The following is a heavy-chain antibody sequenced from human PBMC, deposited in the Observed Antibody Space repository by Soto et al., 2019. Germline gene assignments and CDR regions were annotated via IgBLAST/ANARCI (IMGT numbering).Heavy chain of an antibody. D-gene: IGHD1-26*01. V-gene: IGHV3-23*01. CDR1: GFTFSSYA. J-gene: IGHJ4*02. Sequence: EVQLLESGGGLAQPGGSLRLSCAASGFTFSSYAMSWVRQAPGKGLEWFSVISGSGITTYYADSVKGRFTISRDNSKNTLYLQMNSLRVEDTAVYYCAKDLRGGATSIDYWGQGTLVTVSS. CDR2: ISGSGITT. CDR3: AKDLRGGATSIDY.